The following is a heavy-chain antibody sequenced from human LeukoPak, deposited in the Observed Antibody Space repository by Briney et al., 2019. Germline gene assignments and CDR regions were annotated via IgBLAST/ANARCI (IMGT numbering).Heavy chain of an antibody. D-gene: IGHD3-22*01. J-gene: IGHJ4*02. CDR1: GFTFSSYA. CDR3: AKSSYYDSSGYYREYYFDY. V-gene: IGHV3-23*01. CDR2: ISGGGGST. Sequence: GSLGLSCAASGFTFSSYAMSWVRQAPGKGLEWVSAISGGGGSTHYADSVKGRFTISRDNSKNTLYLQMSSLRAGDTAVYYCAKSSYYDSSGYYREYYFDYWGQGTLVTVSS.